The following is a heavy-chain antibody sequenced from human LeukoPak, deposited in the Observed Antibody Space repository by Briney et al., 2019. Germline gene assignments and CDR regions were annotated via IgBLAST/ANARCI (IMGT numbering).Heavy chain of an antibody. Sequence: ASVKVSCKASGYTFTGYYMHWVRQAPGQGLEWMGWISAYNGNTNYAQKLQGRVTMTTDTSTSTAYMELRSLRSDDTAVYYCARDSSRSAMTDYWGQGTLVTVSS. V-gene: IGHV1-18*04. CDR2: ISAYNGNT. J-gene: IGHJ4*02. D-gene: IGHD5-18*01. CDR1: GYTFTGYY. CDR3: ARDSSRSAMTDY.